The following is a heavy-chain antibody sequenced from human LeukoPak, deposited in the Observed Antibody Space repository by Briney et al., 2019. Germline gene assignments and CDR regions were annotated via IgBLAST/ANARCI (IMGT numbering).Heavy chain of an antibody. V-gene: IGHV4-38-2*02. CDR2: IYHSGST. D-gene: IGHD3-22*01. Sequence: ETLSLTCTVSGYSISSGYYWGWIRQPPGKGLEWIGSIYHSGSTYYNPSLKSRVTISVDTSKNQFSLKLSSVTAADTAVYYCTRGSIAYYYMDVWGKGTTVTISS. CDR1: GYSISSGYY. CDR3: TRGSIAYYYMDV. J-gene: IGHJ6*03.